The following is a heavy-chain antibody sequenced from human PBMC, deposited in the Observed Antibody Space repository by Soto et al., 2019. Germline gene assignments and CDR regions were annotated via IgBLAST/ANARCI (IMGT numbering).Heavy chain of an antibody. CDR1: GFTFSSYA. CDR3: ARSFYSILTGYYSNYFDY. V-gene: IGHV3-23*01. D-gene: IGHD3-9*01. Sequence: PGGSLRLSCAASGFTFSSYAMTWVRQAPGKGLEWVSVISGSGGSTYFADSVKGRFTISRDNSKNTLYLQMSSLRAEDTAVYYCARSFYSILTGYYSNYFDYWGQGTLVTVSS. CDR2: ISGSGGST. J-gene: IGHJ4*02.